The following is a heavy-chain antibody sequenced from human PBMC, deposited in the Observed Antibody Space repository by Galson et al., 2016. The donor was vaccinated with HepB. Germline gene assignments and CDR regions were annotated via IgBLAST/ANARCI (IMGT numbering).Heavy chain of an antibody. V-gene: IGHV3-30*03. CDR1: GFTFSIYA. CDR2: VSFDGSDK. J-gene: IGHJ4*02. CDR3: VRDMGSNGLLVFDF. Sequence: SLRLSCAGSGFTFSIYAMHWVRQTPGKGLEWVAVVSFDGSDKDYADSLKGRLTISRDNSRSTLILPMSSLTAADTAMYYCVRDMGSNGLLVFDFWGQGTLVTVSS. D-gene: IGHD6-13*01.